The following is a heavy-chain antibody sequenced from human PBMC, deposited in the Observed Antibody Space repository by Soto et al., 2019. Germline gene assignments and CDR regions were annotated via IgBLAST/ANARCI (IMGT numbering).Heavy chain of an antibody. CDR2: ISYDGSNK. CDR1: GFTFSSYG. V-gene: IGHV3-30*18. D-gene: IGHD4-17*01. J-gene: IGHJ6*03. CDR3: AKDAVDYGDYEPRYYYYYYMDV. Sequence: GGSLRLSSGASGFTFSSYGMHWVRQAPGKGLGWVAVISYDGSNKYYADSVKGRFTISRDNSKNTLYLQMNSLRAEDTAVYYCAKDAVDYGDYEPRYYYYYYMDVWGKGTTVTVS.